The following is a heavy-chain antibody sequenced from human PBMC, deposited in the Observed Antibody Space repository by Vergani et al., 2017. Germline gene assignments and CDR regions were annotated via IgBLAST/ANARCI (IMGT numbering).Heavy chain of an antibody. D-gene: IGHD3-22*01. CDR3: ARVRADSSGYSDAFDI. J-gene: IGHJ3*02. Sequence: QVQLQESGPGLVKPSETLSLTCTVSGGSISSYYWSWIRQPPGKGLEWIGYIYYSGSTNYNPSLKSRVTISVDTSKNQFSLKRSSVTAADTAVYYCARVRADSSGYSDAFDIWGQGTMVTVSS. CDR2: IYYSGST. CDR1: GGSISSYY. V-gene: IGHV4-59*01.